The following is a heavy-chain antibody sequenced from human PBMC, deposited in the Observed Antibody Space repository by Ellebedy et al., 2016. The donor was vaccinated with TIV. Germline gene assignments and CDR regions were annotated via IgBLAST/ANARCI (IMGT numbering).Heavy chain of an antibody. Sequence: GGSLRLSCAASGFTFSSYWMHWVRQAPGKGLVWVSRINSDGSSTSYADSVKGRFTISRDNAKNTLYLQMNSLRAEDTAVYYCARAPEGGNGGNFDYWGQGTLVTVSS. CDR3: ARAPEGGNGGNFDY. CDR2: INSDGSST. D-gene: IGHD4-23*01. CDR1: GFTFSSYW. V-gene: IGHV3-74*01. J-gene: IGHJ4*02.